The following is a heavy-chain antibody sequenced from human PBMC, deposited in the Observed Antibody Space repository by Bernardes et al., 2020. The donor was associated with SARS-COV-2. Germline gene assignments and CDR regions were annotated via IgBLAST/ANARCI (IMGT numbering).Heavy chain of an antibody. CDR1: GGSISSYY. Sequence: TLSLTCTVSGGSISSYYWSWIRKPPGKGLEWIGYIYYSGSTNYNPSLKSRVTMSVDTSKNQFSLKLNSVTAADTAVYYCARQNRYYDFWSGNEPYYFDYWGQGTLVTVSS. J-gene: IGHJ4*02. D-gene: IGHD3-3*01. V-gene: IGHV4-59*08. CDR2: IYYSGST. CDR3: ARQNRYYDFWSGNEPYYFDY.